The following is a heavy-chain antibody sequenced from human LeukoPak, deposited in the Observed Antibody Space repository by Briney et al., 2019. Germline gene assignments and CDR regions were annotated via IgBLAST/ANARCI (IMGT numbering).Heavy chain of an antibody. CDR2: SNPNSGGT. CDR3: ARDLRFLEWLPFDY. Sequence: AASVKVSCKASGYTFTGYYMHWVRHAPGQGLEWMGWSNPNSGGTNYAQKFQGRVTMSRDTSISTAYMELSRLRSDDTAVYYCARDLRFLEWLPFDYWGQGSLVTVSS. D-gene: IGHD3-3*01. CDR1: GYTFTGYY. V-gene: IGHV1-2*02. J-gene: IGHJ4*02.